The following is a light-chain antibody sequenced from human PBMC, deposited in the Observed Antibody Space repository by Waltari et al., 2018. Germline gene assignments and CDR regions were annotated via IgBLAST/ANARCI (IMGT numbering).Light chain of an antibody. CDR2: AAS. CDR1: QSISSY. V-gene: IGKV1-39*01. CDR3: QQSYSTPPYS. J-gene: IGKJ2*03. Sequence: DIQMTQSPSSLSASVGDRVTITRRASQSISSYLNWYQQKPGKAPKLLIYAASSLQSGVPSRFSGRGSGTDFTLTISSLQPEDFATYYCQQSYSTPPYSFGQGTKLEIK.